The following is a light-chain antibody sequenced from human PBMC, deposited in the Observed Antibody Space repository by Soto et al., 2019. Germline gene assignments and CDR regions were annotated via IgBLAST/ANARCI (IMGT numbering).Light chain of an antibody. CDR1: QGIRNN. Sequence: AIQMTQSPSSLPASVGDRVTIPCRASQGIRNNLGWYQQRPGKAPKLLIYAASNLQGGVPSRFSGSGSGTDFTLTISSLQPEDFATYYCLQDYNYPLTFGGGTKVDIK. CDR3: LQDYNYPLT. V-gene: IGKV1-6*01. J-gene: IGKJ4*01. CDR2: AAS.